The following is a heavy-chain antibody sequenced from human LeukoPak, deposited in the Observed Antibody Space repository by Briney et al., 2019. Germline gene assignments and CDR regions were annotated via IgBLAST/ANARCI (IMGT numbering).Heavy chain of an antibody. CDR2: MNPNSGNT. CDR3: ARGEVEATTIFSYYYYGMDV. Sequence: ASVKVSCKASGYTFTSYDINWVRQATGQGLEWMGWMNPNSGNTGYAQKFQGRVTMTRNTSISTAYMELSSLRSEDTAVYYCARGEVEATTIFSYYYYGMDVWGQGTTVTVSS. J-gene: IGHJ6*02. V-gene: IGHV1-8*01. CDR1: GYTFTSYD. D-gene: IGHD1-26*01.